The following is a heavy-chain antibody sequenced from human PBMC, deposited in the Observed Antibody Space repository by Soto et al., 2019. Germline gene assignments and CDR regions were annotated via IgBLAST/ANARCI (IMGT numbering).Heavy chain of an antibody. CDR3: ARGGISHWGYYYYMDV. CDR1: GGSLSDYF. D-gene: IGHD6-13*01. Sequence: QVQLQQWGAGLLKPSETLSLTCVVSGGSLSDYFWSWIRQPPGMALEWIGEINHLGSINYNPSLKSRVTMSVDTSKNQFSLTLNSLTAADTATYYCARGGISHWGYYYYMDVWDRGTTVTVSS. CDR2: INHLGSI. V-gene: IGHV4-34*01. J-gene: IGHJ6*03.